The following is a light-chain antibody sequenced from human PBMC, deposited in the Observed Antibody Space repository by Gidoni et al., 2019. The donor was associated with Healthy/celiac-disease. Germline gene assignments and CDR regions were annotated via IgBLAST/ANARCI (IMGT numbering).Light chain of an antibody. CDR2: AAS. V-gene: IGKV1-9*01. Sequence: DIPFTPSPSFLSASVGDRVTITCRASQGISSYLAWYQQKPGKAPKLLIYAASTLKSGVPSRFSGSGSGKEFTLTISSLQPEDFANYYCQQLNSLLTFGGGTKVEIK. CDR1: QGISSY. CDR3: QQLNSLLT. J-gene: IGKJ4*01.